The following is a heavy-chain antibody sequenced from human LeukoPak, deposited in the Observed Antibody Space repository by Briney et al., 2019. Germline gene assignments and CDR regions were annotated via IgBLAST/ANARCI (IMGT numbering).Heavy chain of an antibody. CDR3: TRACSSSSCGYDY. CDR2: IRSEAYGGKT. Sequence: GGSLRLSCAASGFTFGDYAMSWFRQAPGKGLEWVAFIRSEAYGGKTEYAASVKGTFTTEKDDSTSFLYLKSNRLKNKDAAVFYCTRACSSSSCGYDYWGAGTLLTVSS. D-gene: IGHD2-2*01. CDR1: GFTFGDYA. V-gene: IGHV3-49*03. J-gene: IGHJ4*01.